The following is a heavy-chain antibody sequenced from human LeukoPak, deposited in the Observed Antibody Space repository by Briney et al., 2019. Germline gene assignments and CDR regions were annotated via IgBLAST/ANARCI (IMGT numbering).Heavy chain of an antibody. CDR3: ARAPGYCSGGSCYPLTD. CDR1: GFTFDDYA. V-gene: IGHV3-43*02. D-gene: IGHD2-15*01. CDR2: ISGDGGST. J-gene: IGHJ4*02. Sequence: GGSLRLFCAASGFTFDDYAMHWVRQAPGKGLEWVSLISGDGGSTYYADSVKGRFTISRDNSKNTLYLQMNSLRAEDTAVYYCARAPGYCSGGSCYPLTDWGQGTLVTVSS.